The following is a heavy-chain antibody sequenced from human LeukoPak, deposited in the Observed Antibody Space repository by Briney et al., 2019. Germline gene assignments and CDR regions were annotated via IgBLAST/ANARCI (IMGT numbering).Heavy chain of an antibody. CDR1: GFSFISYG. J-gene: IGHJ4*02. D-gene: IGHD3-22*01. V-gene: IGHV1-18*01. Sequence: ASVKVSCKASGFSFISYGFSWVRQAPGQGLEWMGWIGGYDGDRHYAQQFQGRVTITTDTSTSTAYMELRSLRSDDTAVYYCARDLWNFYDSSGYCRDFDYWGQGTLVTVSS. CDR3: ARDLWNFYDSSGYCRDFDY. CDR2: IGGYDGDR.